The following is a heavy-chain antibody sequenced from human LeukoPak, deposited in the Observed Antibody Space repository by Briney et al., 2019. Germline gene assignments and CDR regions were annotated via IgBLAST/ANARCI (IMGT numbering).Heavy chain of an antibody. J-gene: IGHJ4*02. Sequence: PGGSLRLSCATSGFTFRSYAMIWVRQAPERGLQWVSGISGSGTYYADFAKGRFTISRDNAKNSLYLQMNSLRAEDTAVYYCARDSAAAGNFLDWGQGTLVTVSS. CDR2: ISGSGT. V-gene: IGHV3-23*01. CDR1: GFTFRSYA. D-gene: IGHD6-13*01. CDR3: ARDSAAAGNFLD.